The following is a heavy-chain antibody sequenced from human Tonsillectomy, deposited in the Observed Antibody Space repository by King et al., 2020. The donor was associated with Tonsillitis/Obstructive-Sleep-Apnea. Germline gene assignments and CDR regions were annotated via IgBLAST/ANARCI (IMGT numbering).Heavy chain of an antibody. D-gene: IGHD3-10*01. Sequence: VQLVESGAEVKKPGASMKVSCKASGYTFISYYMHWVRQAPGQGLEWMGIINPSGGSTTYAQKFQGRVTMTRDTSTSTVYMELSSLRSDDTAVYYCAREGFGGNMDVWGKGTTVTVSS. CDR2: INPSGGST. CDR3: AREGFGGNMDV. V-gene: IGHV1-46*01. CDR1: GYTFISYY. J-gene: IGHJ6*03.